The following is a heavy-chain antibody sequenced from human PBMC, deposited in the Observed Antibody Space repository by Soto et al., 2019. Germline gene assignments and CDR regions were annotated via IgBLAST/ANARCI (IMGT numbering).Heavy chain of an antibody. J-gene: IGHJ4*02. CDR2: ISYDGSNK. CDR1: GFTFSSYA. V-gene: IGHV3-30-3*01. CDR3: AREPEYSSSTFFDY. D-gene: IGHD6-6*01. Sequence: QVQLVESGGGVVQPGRSLRLSCAASGFTFSSYAMHWVRQAPGKGLEWVAVISYDGSNKYYADSVKGRFTISRDNSKNTLYLQMNSLRAEDTAVYYCAREPEYSSSTFFDYWGQGTLVTVSS.